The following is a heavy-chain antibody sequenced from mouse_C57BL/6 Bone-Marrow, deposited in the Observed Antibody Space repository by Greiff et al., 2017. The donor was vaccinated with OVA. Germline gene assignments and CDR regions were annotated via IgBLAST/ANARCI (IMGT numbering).Heavy chain of an antibody. CDR2: IYPGSGST. CDR3: ARSYDGYWFAY. V-gene: IGHV1-55*01. J-gene: IGHJ3*01. D-gene: IGHD2-3*01. Sequence: QVQLKQPGAELVKPGASVKMSCKASGYTFTSYWITWVKQRPGQGLEWIGDIYPGSGSTNYNEKFKSKATLTVDTSSNTAYMQLSSLTSEDSAVYYCARSYDGYWFAYWGQGTLVTVSA. CDR1: GYTFTSYW.